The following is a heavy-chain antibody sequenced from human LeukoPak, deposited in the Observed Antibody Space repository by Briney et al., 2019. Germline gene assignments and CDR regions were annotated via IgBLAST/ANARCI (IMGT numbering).Heavy chain of an antibody. CDR3: AKDPTAYGDYSYFDY. Sequence: GASVKVSCKASGYTFTSYGISWVRQAPGQGLEWMGWISAYNGNTNYAQKLQGRVTMTTDTSTSTAYMELRSLRFDDTAVYYCAKDPTAYGDYSYFDYWGQGTLVTVSS. CDR1: GYTFTSYG. J-gene: IGHJ4*02. V-gene: IGHV1-18*01. D-gene: IGHD4-17*01. CDR2: ISAYNGNT.